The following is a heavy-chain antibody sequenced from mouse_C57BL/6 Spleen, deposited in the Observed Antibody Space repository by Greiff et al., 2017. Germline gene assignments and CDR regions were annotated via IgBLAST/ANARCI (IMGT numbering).Heavy chain of an antibody. CDR2: ISDGGSYT. CDR3: ARENYSYFDY. V-gene: IGHV5-4*01. Sequence: EVKLVESGGGLVKPGGSLKLSCAASGFTFSSYAMSWVRQTPEKRLEWVATISDGGSYTYYPDNVKGRFTISRDNAKNNLYLQMSHLKSEDTAMYYCARENYSYFDYWGQGTTLTVSS. J-gene: IGHJ2*01. CDR1: GFTFSSYA. D-gene: IGHD1-1*01.